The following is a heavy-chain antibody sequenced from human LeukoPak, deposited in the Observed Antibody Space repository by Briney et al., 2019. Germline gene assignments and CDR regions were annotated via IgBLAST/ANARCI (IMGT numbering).Heavy chain of an antibody. CDR3: AGHHPRNTVDF. CDR2: ISYSGST. D-gene: IGHD2/OR15-2a*01. J-gene: IGHJ4*02. Sequence: PSETLSLTCSVSGGSISPYHWSWIRQPPGKGLEWIGYISYSGSTNSNPSLKSRVTISVDTSKNQFSLKLSSVTAADTAVYYCAGHHPRNTVDFWGQGTLVTVSS. CDR1: GGSISPYH. V-gene: IGHV4-59*08.